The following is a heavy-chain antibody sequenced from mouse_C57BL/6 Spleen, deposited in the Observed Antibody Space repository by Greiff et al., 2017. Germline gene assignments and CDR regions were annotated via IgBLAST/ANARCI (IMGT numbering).Heavy chain of an antibody. D-gene: IGHD1-2*01. CDR1: GYAFSSYW. CDR2: IYPGDGDT. Sequence: QVQLQQSGAELVKPGASVKISCKASGYAFSSYWMNWVKQRPGKGLEGIGQIYPGDGDTNYNGKVKGKATLTADKSSSTAYMQLSSLTSEDSAVYFCARSLITTASRGGFAYWGQGTLVTVSA. V-gene: IGHV1-80*01. CDR3: ARSLITTASRGGFAY. J-gene: IGHJ3*01.